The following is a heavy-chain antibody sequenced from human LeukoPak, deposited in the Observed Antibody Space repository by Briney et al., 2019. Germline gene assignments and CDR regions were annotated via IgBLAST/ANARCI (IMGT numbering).Heavy chain of an antibody. V-gene: IGHV4-4*07. CDR3: AITHYYDSSGYYSTRDY. CDR1: GGSISSFY. Sequence: SETLSLTCTVSGGSISSFYWSWIRQPAGKGLEWIGRIYTSGSTNYNPSLKSRVTMSVDTSKNQFSLKLSSVTAADTAVYYCAITHYYDSSGYYSTRDYWGQGTLVTVYS. D-gene: IGHD3-22*01. CDR2: IYTSGST. J-gene: IGHJ4*02.